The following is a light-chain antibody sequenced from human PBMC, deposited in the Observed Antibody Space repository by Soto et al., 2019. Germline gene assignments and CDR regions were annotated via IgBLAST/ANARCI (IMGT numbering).Light chain of an antibody. V-gene: IGLV2-14*01. CDR3: SSYTSSSTVV. J-gene: IGLJ3*02. CDR1: SSDVGDYNY. Sequence: QSALTQPASVSGSPGQSITISCTGTSSDVGDYNYVSWYRQHPGKAPKLMIYEVSNRPSGVSNRFSGSKSGNTASLTISGLQAEDEADYYCSSYTSSSTVVFGGGTKVTVL. CDR2: EVS.